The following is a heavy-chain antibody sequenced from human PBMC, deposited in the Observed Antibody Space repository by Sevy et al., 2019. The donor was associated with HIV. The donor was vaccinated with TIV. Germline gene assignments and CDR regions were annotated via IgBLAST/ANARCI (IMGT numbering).Heavy chain of an antibody. CDR1: GFTVSTNY. D-gene: IGHD3-22*01. CDR3: ARQYYYDSSDSYYFDY. CDR2: IYSGGST. V-gene: IGHV3-53*01. Sequence: GGSLRLSCAASGFTVSTNYMSWVRQAPGKGLEWVSVIYSGGSTYYADSVKGRFTISRDNSKNTLYLQMNSRRAEDTAVYYCARQYYYDSSDSYYFDYWGQGTLVTVSS. J-gene: IGHJ4*02.